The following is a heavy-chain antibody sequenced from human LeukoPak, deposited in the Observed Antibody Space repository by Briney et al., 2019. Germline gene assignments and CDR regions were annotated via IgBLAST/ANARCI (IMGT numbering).Heavy chain of an antibody. V-gene: IGHV3-23*01. Sequence: PGGSLRLSCAASGFTFSSYGMSWVRRAPGKGLEWVSAISGSGGSTYYADSVKGRFTISRDNSKNTLYLEMNSLRAEDTAVYYCARDVKILRYFDWGTNSAPLDIWGQGTMVTVSS. CDR2: ISGSGGST. J-gene: IGHJ3*02. CDR1: GFTFSSYG. CDR3: ARDVKILRYFDWGTNSAPLDI. D-gene: IGHD3-9*01.